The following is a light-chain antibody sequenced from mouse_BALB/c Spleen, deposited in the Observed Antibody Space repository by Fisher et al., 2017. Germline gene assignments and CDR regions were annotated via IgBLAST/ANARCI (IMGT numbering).Light chain of an antibody. V-gene: IGKV4-79*01. J-gene: IGKJ2*01. Sequence: IVMTQSPAIMSASPGEKVTLTCSASSSVSSSYLYWYQQKPGSSPKLWIYSTSNLASGVPARFSGSGSGTDFSLNIHPMEEDDTAMYFCQQSKEVPYTFGGGTKLEIK. CDR2: STS. CDR1: SSVSSSY. CDR3: QQSKEVPYT.